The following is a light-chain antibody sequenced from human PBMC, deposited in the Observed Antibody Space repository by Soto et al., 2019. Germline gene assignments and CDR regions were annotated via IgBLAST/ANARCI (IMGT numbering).Light chain of an antibody. Sequence: EIGLTQSPATLSLSSGERATLSCMASHSVRSSLAWYQQQPGQAPRLLIYDASNRATGIPARFSGSGSGTDFTLTISSLEPNDFAVYYCQQRSNWPGTCGRGTKVEIK. CDR3: QQRSNWPGT. V-gene: IGKV3-11*01. CDR2: DAS. CDR1: HSVRSS. J-gene: IGKJ4*02.